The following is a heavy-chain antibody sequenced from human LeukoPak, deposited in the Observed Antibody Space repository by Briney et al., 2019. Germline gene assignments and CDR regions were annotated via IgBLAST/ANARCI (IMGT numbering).Heavy chain of an antibody. CDR1: GFTFSSYW. J-gene: IGHJ4*02. CDR2: INSDGSST. Sequence: PGGSLRLACAASGFTFSSYWMHWVRQAPGKVLVWVSRINSDGSSTIYAGSVKGRFTISRDNAKNTLYLQMNSLRAEDTAVYYCARDRNGGYDYWGQGTLVTVSS. CDR3: ARDRNGGYDY. D-gene: IGHD7-27*01. V-gene: IGHV3-74*01.